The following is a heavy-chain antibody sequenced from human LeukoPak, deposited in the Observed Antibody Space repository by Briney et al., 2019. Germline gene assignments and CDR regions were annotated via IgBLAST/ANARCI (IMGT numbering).Heavy chain of an antibody. CDR2: IGGSVNAT. J-gene: IGHJ6*02. Sequence: GGSLGLSCVVSGFTLSNYALSWVRQAPGKGLEWVSSIGGSVNATYYADSVKGRFTISRDNSKNTLYLQMNRLRAEDTAVYYCARDQAFDWFYYYYGMDVWGLGTTVIVSS. CDR3: ARDQAFDWFYYYYGMDV. CDR1: GFTLSNYA. D-gene: IGHD3-9*01. V-gene: IGHV3-23*01.